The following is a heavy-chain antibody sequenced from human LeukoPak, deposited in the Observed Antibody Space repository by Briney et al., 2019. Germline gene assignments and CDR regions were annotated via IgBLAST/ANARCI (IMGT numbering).Heavy chain of an antibody. J-gene: IGHJ5*02. CDR1: GYTFTSYG. Sequence: GASVKVSCKASGYTFTSYGISWVRQAPGQGLEWMGWISAYNGNTNYAQKLQGRVTMTTDPFTSTVYLELGSLSSDDTAGYYCARGGLAYYDILTGYRTRSDWLDPWGQGTLVTVSS. D-gene: IGHD3-9*01. V-gene: IGHV1-18*01. CDR2: ISAYNGNT. CDR3: ARGGLAYYDILTGYRTRSDWLDP.